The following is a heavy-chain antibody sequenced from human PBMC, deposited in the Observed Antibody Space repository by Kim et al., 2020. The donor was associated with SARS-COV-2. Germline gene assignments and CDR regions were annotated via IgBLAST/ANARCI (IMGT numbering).Heavy chain of an antibody. J-gene: IGHJ5*02. CDR1: GGSFSGYY. Sequence: SETLSLTCAVYGGSFSGYYWSWIRQPPGKGLEWIGEINHSGSTNYNPSLKSRVTISVDTSKNQFSLKLSSVTAADTAVYYCARGITIFGVAIFEAPYQYNWFDPWGQGTLVTVSS. V-gene: IGHV4-34*01. D-gene: IGHD3-3*01. CDR3: ARGITIFGVAIFEAPYQYNWFDP. CDR2: INHSGST.